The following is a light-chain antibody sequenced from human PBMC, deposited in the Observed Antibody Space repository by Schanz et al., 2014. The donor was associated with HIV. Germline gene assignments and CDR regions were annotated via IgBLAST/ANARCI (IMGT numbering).Light chain of an antibody. J-gene: IGKJ1*01. CDR1: QTVFTD. Sequence: DIQMTQSPSALSASLRDRVTITCRASQTVFTDLAWYQQKPGEAPKLLIYRASKLDSGVPSRFSGSGSGTDFPLTISSLQSDDFATYYCQQYVGFFHTFGQGTKVEIK. CDR2: RAS. CDR3: QQYVGFFHT. V-gene: IGKV1-5*03.